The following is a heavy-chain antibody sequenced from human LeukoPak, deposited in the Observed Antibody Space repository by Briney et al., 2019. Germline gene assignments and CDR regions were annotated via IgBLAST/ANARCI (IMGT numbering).Heavy chain of an antibody. J-gene: IGHJ4*02. V-gene: IGHV4-59*01. Sequence: SETLSLTCTVSGGSINNYYWSWIRQPPGKGLEWIGYIYYRGSTNYNPSLRSRVTFSVDASKNQFSLKLNSVTAADTAVYYCARGGDYGDLRYFDYWGQGTLVTVSS. CDR3: ARGGDYGDLRYFDY. D-gene: IGHD4-17*01. CDR1: GGSINNYY. CDR2: IYYRGST.